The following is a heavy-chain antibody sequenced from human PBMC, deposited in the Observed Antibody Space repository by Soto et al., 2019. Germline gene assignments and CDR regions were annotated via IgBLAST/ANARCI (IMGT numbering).Heavy chain of an antibody. V-gene: IGHV4-34*01. CDR2: INHSGST. CDR3: TRGSYCSSTSCPIYYMDV. D-gene: IGHD2-2*01. Sequence: SETLSLTCAVYGGSFSGYYWSWIRQPPGKGLEWIGEINHSGSTNYNPSLKSRVTISVDTSKNQFSLKLSSVTAADTAVYYCTRGSYCSSTSCPIYYMDVWGKGTTVTVSS. CDR1: GGSFSGYY. J-gene: IGHJ6*03.